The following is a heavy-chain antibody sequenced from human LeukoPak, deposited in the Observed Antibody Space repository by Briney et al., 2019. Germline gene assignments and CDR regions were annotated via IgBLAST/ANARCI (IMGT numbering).Heavy chain of an antibody. V-gene: IGHV4-59*01. D-gene: IGHD3-22*01. CDR2: IYYSGST. CDR1: GGSISSYY. CDR3: ARRYYYDSSGPQYAFDI. Sequence: PSETLPLTCTVSGGSISSYYWSWIRQPPGKGLEWIGYIYYSGSTNYNPSLKSRVTISVDTSKNQFSLKLSSVTAADTAVYYCARRYYYDSSGPQYAFDIWGQGTMVTVSS. J-gene: IGHJ3*02.